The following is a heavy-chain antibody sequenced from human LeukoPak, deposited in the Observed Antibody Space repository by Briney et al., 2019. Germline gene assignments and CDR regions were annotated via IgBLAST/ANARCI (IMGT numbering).Heavy chain of an antibody. CDR3: ARGISTAYFQLYFAS. V-gene: IGHV3-53*01. CDR2: IYSGGST. D-gene: IGHD3-9*01. CDR1: EFPVSSNY. J-gene: IGHJ4*02. Sequence: GGSLRLSCAASEFPVSSNYMTWVRQAPGKGLEWVSVIYSGGSTYYADSVKGRFTISRDDSKNTLYLQMNSLRGEDTAVYYCARGISTAYFQLYFASWGQGTLVTVSS.